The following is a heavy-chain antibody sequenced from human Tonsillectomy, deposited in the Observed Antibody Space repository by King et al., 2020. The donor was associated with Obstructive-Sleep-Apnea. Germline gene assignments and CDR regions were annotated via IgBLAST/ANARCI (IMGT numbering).Heavy chain of an antibody. Sequence: QLVQSGGGVVQPGRSLRLSCAASGFTFSSYGMHWVRQAPGKGLEWVAVISYDGSNKYYADSVKGRFTISRDNSKNTLYLQMNSLRAEDTAVYYCAKDLVVVITDATLTIHFWGQGTLVTVSS. CDR1: GFTFSSYG. CDR2: ISYDGSNK. CDR3: AKDLVVVITDATLTIHF. J-gene: IGHJ4*02. D-gene: IGHD3-22*01. V-gene: IGHV3-30*18.